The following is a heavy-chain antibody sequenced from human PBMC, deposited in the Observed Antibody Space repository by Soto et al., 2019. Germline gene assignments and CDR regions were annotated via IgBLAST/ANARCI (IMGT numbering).Heavy chain of an antibody. CDR1: SDSMNSGGYY. CDR3: ARRGGSESGYYYYGMDV. J-gene: IGHJ6*02. CDR2: IYSNGDT. Sequence: SETLSLTCSVSSDSMNSGGYYWSWIRQHPGKGLEWIGYIYSNGDTYYNPSLKSRVTISVDTSKNQFSLNLTSVTAADTAVYYCARRGGSESGYYYYGMDVWGQGTTVTVSS. D-gene: IGHD6-25*01. V-gene: IGHV4-31*03.